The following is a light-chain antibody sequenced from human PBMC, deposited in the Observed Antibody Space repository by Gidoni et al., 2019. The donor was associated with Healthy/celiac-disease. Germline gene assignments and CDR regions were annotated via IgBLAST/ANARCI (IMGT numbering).Light chain of an antibody. V-gene: IGKV3-15*01. CDR1: QSVSSN. CDR2: GAS. CDR3: QQYNNWFRT. J-gene: IGKJ4*01. Sequence: EIVMTQSPATLSVSPGERATLSCRASQSVSSNLAWYQQKPGQAPRLLIYGASTRATGFPARFSGSGSVTEFTLTISSLQSEDFAVYYCQQYNNWFRTFGGXTKVEIK.